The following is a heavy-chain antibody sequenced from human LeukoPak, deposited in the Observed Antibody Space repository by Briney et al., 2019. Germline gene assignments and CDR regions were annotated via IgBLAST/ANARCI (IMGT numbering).Heavy chain of an antibody. CDR2: IKQDGSQK. CDR1: GFTFSTYW. Sequence: PGGSLRLSCAASGFTFSTYWMSWVRQAPGKGLEWVANIKQDGSQKYYVDSVKGRFTISRDNAKNSLYLQMNSLRAEDTAVYYCAEDQGIRSSSIAEDYYFYGMDVWGQGTTVTVSS. J-gene: IGHJ6*02. V-gene: IGHV3-7*03. D-gene: IGHD6-6*01. CDR3: AEDQGIRSSSIAEDYYFYGMDV.